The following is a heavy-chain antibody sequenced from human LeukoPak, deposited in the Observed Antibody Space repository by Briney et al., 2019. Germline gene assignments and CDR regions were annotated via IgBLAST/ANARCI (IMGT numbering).Heavy chain of an antibody. J-gene: IGHJ4*02. Sequence: GRSLRLSCAASGFTFSSYGMHWVRQAPGKGLEWVAVISYDGSNKYYADSVKGRFTISRDNSKNTLYLQMNSLRAEDTAVYYCASTQWLVSPLDYWGQGTLVTVSS. V-gene: IGHV3-30*03. CDR3: ASTQWLVSPLDY. D-gene: IGHD6-19*01. CDR2: ISYDGSNK. CDR1: GFTFSSYG.